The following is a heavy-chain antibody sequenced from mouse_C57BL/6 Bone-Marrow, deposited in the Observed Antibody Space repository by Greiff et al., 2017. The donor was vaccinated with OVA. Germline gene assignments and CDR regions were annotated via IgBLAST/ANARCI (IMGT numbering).Heavy chain of an antibody. V-gene: IGHV1-50*01. D-gene: IGHD2-2*01. CDR3: ERWLRGDYYAVDY. CDR1: GYTFTSYW. Sequence: QVQLKQPGAELVKPGASVKLSCKASGYTFTSYWMQWVKQRPGQGLEWIGEIDPSDSYTNYTQKFKGQAPLTVDTSSSTACMQLSRLTCEDSAVYYCERWLRGDYYAVDYWGRGTAVTVTA. CDR2: IDPSDSYT. J-gene: IGHJ4*01.